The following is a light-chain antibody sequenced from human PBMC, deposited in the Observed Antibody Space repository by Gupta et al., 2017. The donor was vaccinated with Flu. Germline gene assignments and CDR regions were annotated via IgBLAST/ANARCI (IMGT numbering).Light chain of an antibody. CDR1: QTVRNSY. Sequence: ATLSLSPGERVTLSCRASQTVRNSYVAWYQQKPGEAPRLLNDGASTRATNTPDRCSSRGSGTVCILSISRLEPEDVAVYHWQQYDCSPFTFGQGTKLEI. CDR3: QQYDCSPFT. V-gene: IGKV3-20*01. CDR2: GAS. J-gene: IGKJ2*01.